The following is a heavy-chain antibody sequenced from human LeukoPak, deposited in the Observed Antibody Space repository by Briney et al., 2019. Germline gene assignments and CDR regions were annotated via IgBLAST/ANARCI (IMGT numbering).Heavy chain of an antibody. V-gene: IGHV4-34*01. J-gene: IGHJ4*02. CDR1: GGSFSGYY. Sequence: ASETLSLTCAVYGGSFSGYYWSWIRQPPGKGLEWIGEINHSGSTNYNPSLKSRVTISVDTSKNQFSLKLSSVTAADTAVYYCARGLLGNWNYHFDYWGQGTLVTVSS. CDR2: INHSGST. CDR3: ARGLLGNWNYHFDY. D-gene: IGHD1-7*01.